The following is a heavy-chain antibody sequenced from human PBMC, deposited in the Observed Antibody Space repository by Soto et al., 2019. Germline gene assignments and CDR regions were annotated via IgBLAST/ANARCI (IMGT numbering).Heavy chain of an antibody. CDR3: ARQRLGELSFYYYYYGMDV. CDR2: IYPGDSDT. V-gene: IGHV5-51*01. CDR1: GYGFTSYW. J-gene: IGHJ6*02. Sequence: KISCKGSGYGFTSYWIGWVRQMPGKGLEWMGIIYPGDSDTRYSPSFQGQVTISADKSISTAYLQWSSLKASDTAMYYCARQRLGELSFYYYYYGMDVWGQGTTVTVS. D-gene: IGHD3-16*02.